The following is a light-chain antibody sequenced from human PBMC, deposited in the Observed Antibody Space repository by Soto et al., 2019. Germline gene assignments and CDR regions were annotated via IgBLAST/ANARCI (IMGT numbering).Light chain of an antibody. J-gene: IGKJ5*01. Sequence: IQMTQSPSSLSASTGDRVTITCRASQGISSYLAWYQQKPGKAPKLLIYAASTLQSGVPSRFSGSGSGTDFTLTISCLQSEDFATYYCQQYYSYPITFGQGTRLQIK. CDR3: QQYYSYPIT. V-gene: IGKV1-8*01. CDR1: QGISSY. CDR2: AAS.